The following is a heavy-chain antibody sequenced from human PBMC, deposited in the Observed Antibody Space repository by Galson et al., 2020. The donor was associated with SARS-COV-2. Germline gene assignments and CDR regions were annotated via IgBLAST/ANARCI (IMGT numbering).Heavy chain of an antibody. CDR2: ISYEGSNK. V-gene: IGHV3-30-3*01. D-gene: IGHD1-26*01. J-gene: IGHJ4*02. CDR3: ARDSSGSYYGTFDY. CDR1: GFTFSSYA. Sequence: TGGSLRLSCAASGFTFSSYAMHWVRQAPGKGLEWVAVISYEGSNKYYADSVKGRFTISRDNSKNTLYLQMNSLRAEDTAVYYCARDSSGSYYGTFDYWGQGTLVTVSS.